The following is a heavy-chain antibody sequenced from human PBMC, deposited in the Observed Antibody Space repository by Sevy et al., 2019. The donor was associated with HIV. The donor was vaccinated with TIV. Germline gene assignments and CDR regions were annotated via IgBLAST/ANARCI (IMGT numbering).Heavy chain of an antibody. V-gene: IGHV3-74*01. CDR3: ARDEERPTYCGGDCYSGWFDP. D-gene: IGHD2-21*02. Sequence: GGSLRLSCAASGFTFSSHWMHWVRQAPGKGLVWVSRINSDGSSTSYADSVKGRFTISRDNAKNTLYLQMNSLRAEDTAVYYCARDEERPTYCGGDCYSGWFDPWGQGTLVTVSS. CDR2: INSDGSST. CDR1: GFTFSSHW. J-gene: IGHJ5*02.